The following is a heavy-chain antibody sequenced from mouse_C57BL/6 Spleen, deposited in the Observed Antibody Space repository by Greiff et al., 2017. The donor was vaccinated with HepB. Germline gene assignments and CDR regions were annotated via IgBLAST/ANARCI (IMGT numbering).Heavy chain of an antibody. CDR3: AREIYYYGSSSYYFDY. Sequence: DVQLQESGPGLVKPSQSLSLTCSVTGYSITSGYYWNWIRQFPGNKLEWMGYISYDGSNNYNPSLKNRISITRDTSKNQFFLKLNSVTTEDTATYYCAREIYYYGSSSYYFDYWGQGTTLTVSS. D-gene: IGHD1-1*01. CDR2: ISYDGSN. V-gene: IGHV3-6*01. CDR1: GYSITSGYY. J-gene: IGHJ2*01.